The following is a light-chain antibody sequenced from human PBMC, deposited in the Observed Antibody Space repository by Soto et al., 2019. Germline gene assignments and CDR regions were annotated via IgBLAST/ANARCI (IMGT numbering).Light chain of an antibody. CDR3: QSYDSINWV. Sequence: NFMLTQPHSVSESPGKTVTISCTRSSGNIASNYVQWYQQRPGSSPTTVIYEDKQRPSGVPDRFSGSIDSSSNSASLTISGLKTEDEADYYCQSYDSINWVFGGGSKLTVL. CDR2: EDK. CDR1: SGNIASNY. V-gene: IGLV6-57*01. J-gene: IGLJ3*02.